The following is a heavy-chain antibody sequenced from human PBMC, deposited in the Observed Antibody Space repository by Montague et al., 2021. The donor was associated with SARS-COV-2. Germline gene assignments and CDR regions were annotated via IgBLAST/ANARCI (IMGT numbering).Heavy chain of an antibody. CDR2: IYYSGST. V-gene: IGHV4-31*03. Sequence: TLSPTCTVSGGSISSGGYYWSWIRQHPGKGLEWIGYIYYSGSTYYXPSLKSRVTISVDTSTDQFSLKLSSVTAADTAVYYCARARTRITMIVVVIDAFDIWGQGTMVTVSS. D-gene: IGHD3-22*01. CDR3: ARARTRITMIVVVIDAFDI. CDR1: GGSISSGGYY. J-gene: IGHJ3*02.